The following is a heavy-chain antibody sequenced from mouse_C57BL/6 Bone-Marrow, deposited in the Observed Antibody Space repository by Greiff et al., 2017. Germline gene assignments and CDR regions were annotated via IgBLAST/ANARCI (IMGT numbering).Heavy chain of an antibody. CDR3: ASSNSTGAMDC. Sequence: EVQLVESGGGLVQPGESLKLSCESNEYEFPSHDMSWVRKTPEKRLELVAAINSDGGSTYYPDTMERRFIISRDNTRNTLYLQMSRLRSEDTALYYCASSNSTGAMDCWGQGTSVTVSS. D-gene: IGHD4-1*01. CDR2: INSDGGST. CDR1: EYEFPSHD. J-gene: IGHJ4*01. V-gene: IGHV5-2*01.